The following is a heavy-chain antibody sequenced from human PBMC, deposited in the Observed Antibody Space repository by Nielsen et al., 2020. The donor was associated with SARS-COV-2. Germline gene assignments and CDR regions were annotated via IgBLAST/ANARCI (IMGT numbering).Heavy chain of an antibody. CDR1: GFSFSNYW. CDR3: ARAYRPITIFGVVPPSGMDV. J-gene: IGHJ6*02. Sequence: GESLKISCAASGFSFSNYWMNWVRQAPGKGLEWVANIEEDGSEKFYLDSVKGRFTISRDNAKNSLYLQMNSLRAEDTAVYYCARAYRPITIFGVVPPSGMDVWGQGTTVTVSS. CDR2: IEEDGSEK. V-gene: IGHV3-7*01. D-gene: IGHD3-3*01.